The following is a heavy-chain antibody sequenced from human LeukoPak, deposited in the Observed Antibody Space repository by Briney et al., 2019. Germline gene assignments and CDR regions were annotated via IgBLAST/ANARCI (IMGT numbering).Heavy chain of an antibody. CDR1: GFTFSSYS. D-gene: IGHD6-19*01. CDR2: ISSSCSSTI. J-gene: IGHJ4*02. V-gene: IGHV3-48*01. Sequence: GGSLRLSCAASGFTFSSYSMNWVRQAPGKGLEWVSYISSSCSSTIYYADSVKGRFTISRDNAKNLQYLQMNSMRAEDTAVYYCARDDGESGQWPPYFDYWGQGTLVTVSS. CDR3: ARDDGESGQWPPYFDY.